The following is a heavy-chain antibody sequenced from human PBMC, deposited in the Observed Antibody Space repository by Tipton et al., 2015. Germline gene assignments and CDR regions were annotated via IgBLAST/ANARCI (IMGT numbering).Heavy chain of an antibody. D-gene: IGHD3-9*01. Sequence: SLRLSCVASDFSVGGSYMTWVRQAPGKGLEWVSVVYSSGTTSYADSVRGRFTISRDNSKNTLFLEMNSLRVEDTAVYYCARDVGWGYDVVTGHYVGGLDPWGQGSLVTVSS. CDR2: VYSSGTT. J-gene: IGHJ5*02. CDR1: DFSVGGSY. CDR3: ARDVGWGYDVVTGHYVGGLDP. V-gene: IGHV3-53*01.